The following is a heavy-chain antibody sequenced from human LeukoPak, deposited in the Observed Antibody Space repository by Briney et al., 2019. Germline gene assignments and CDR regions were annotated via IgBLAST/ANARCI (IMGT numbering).Heavy chain of an antibody. D-gene: IGHD5-24*01. J-gene: IGHJ4*02. CDR3: ARERGWWLQFGSNFDY. CDR1: GYTFTSYY. CDR2: ISAYNGNT. V-gene: IGHV1-18*04. Sequence: ASVKVSCKASGYTFTSYYMHWVRQAPGQGLEWMGWISAYNGNTNYAQKLQGRVTMTTDTSTSTAYMELRSLRSDDTAVYYCARERGWWLQFGSNFDYWGQGTLVTVSS.